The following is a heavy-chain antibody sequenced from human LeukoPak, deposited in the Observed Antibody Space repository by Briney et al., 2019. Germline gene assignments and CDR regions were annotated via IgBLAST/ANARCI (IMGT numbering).Heavy chain of an antibody. J-gene: IGHJ5*02. CDR2: IYTSGST. D-gene: IGHD1-26*01. V-gene: IGHV4-4*07. CDR3: ARLVGATTYSWFDP. Sequence: PETLSLTCTVSGGSISSYYWSWIRQPAGKGLEWIGRIYTSGSTNYNPSLKSRVTMSVDTSKNQFSLKLSSVTAADTAVYYCARLVGATTYSWFDPWGQGTLVTVSS. CDR1: GGSISSYY.